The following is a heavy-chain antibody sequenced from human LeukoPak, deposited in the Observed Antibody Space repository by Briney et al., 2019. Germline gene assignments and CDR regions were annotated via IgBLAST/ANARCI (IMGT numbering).Heavy chain of an antibody. CDR3: ARHPYYDFWSGYYTGYYFDY. CDR1: GGSISSSSYY. D-gene: IGHD3-3*01. Sequence: SETLSLTCTVSGGSISSSSYYWGWIRQPPGKGLEWIGSIYYSGSTYYNPSLKSRVTISVDTSKNQCSLKLSSVTAADTAVYYCARHPYYDFWSGYYTGYYFDYWGQGTLVTVSS. V-gene: IGHV4-39*01. J-gene: IGHJ4*02. CDR2: IYYSGST.